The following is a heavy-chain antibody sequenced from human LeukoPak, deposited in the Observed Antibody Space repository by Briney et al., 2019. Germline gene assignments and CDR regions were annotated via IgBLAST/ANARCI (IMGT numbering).Heavy chain of an antibody. CDR2: ISDSGANT. Sequence: PGGSLRLSCAASGFTFSTYAMSWVRQAPGKGLEWVSTISDSGANTYYADSVRGRFTISRDNSKNTLYLQKNSLRADDTAIYYYAKSMTLQWRGFFDLWGRGTHVTVSS. V-gene: IGHV3-23*01. J-gene: IGHJ2*01. D-gene: IGHD6-19*01. CDR3: AKSMTLQWRGFFDL. CDR1: GFTFSTYA.